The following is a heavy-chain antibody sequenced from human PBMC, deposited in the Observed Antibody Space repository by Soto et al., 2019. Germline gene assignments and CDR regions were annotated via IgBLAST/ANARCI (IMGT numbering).Heavy chain of an antibody. V-gene: IGHV1-69*06. D-gene: IGHD3-16*01. CDR1: GGTFSDYA. CDR3: ARDRIQLRLGKYSFNGMDV. CDR2: IVPRFGSP. J-gene: IGHJ6*02. Sequence: QVQLVQSGAEMRKPGSSLRVSCKASGGTFSDYAFSWVRQAPGQGVEWMGGIVPRFGSPNYAQKFGGRVTITADTSSSIVYMALSSLRFDDTAVYFCARDRIQLRLGKYSFNGMDVWGQGTTIIVSS.